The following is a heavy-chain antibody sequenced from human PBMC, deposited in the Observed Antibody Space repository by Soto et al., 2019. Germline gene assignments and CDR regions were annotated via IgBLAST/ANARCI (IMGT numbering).Heavy chain of an antibody. D-gene: IGHD3-3*01. CDR3: AKHVGYGSGFFYSYFDY. CDR2: VSSSGDYT. J-gene: IGHJ4*02. CDR1: GFTFSNYA. Sequence: QLLESGGGLVQPGGSLRLSCAASGFTFSNYAMSWVRQAPGKGLEWVSSVSSSGDYTYYADSVKGRFTISRDSSKNTLYLQMNSLRAEDTAVYHCAKHVGYGSGFFYSYFDYCGQGTLVTVSS. V-gene: IGHV3-23*01.